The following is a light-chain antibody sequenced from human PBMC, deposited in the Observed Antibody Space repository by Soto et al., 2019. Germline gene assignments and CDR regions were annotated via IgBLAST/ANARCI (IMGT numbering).Light chain of an antibody. V-gene: IGLV1-40*01. CDR1: SSNIGAGHV. J-gene: IGLJ2*01. CDR3: QSYDNTLSAAV. Sequence: QAVVTQPPSVSGAPGQRVTISCTGSSSNIGAGHVVHWYQQFPGRAPNLLIYGSSNRPSGVSDRFSGSKSGTSASLAITGLQAEDEADYYCQSYDNTLSAAVFCGGTKLTVL. CDR2: GSS.